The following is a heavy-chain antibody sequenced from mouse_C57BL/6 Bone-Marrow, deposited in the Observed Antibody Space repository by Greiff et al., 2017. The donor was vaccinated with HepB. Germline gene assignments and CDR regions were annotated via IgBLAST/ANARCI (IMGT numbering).Heavy chain of an antibody. Sequence: QVQLQQSGAELVKPGASVKMSCKASGYTFTSYWITWVKQRPGQGLEWIGDIYPGSGSTNYNEKFKSKATLTVDTSSSTAYMQLSSLTSEDSAVYYWARSEAYGSSRCYAMDYWGQGTSVTVSS. V-gene: IGHV1-55*01. J-gene: IGHJ4*01. CDR1: GYTFTSYW. CDR3: ARSEAYGSSRCYAMDY. CDR2: IYPGSGST. D-gene: IGHD1-1*01.